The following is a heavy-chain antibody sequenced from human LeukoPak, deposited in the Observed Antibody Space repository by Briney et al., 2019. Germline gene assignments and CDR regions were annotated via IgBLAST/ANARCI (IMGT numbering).Heavy chain of an antibody. Sequence: PGGSLRLSCAASGFTFSSYAMSWVRQAPGKGLEWVSAISGSGGSTYYADSVKGRFTISRDNSKNTLYLQMNSLRAEDTAVYYCAKSDIDYGSGSYYKVEYFQHWGQGTLVTVSS. D-gene: IGHD3-10*01. CDR1: GFTFSSYA. CDR2: ISGSGGST. V-gene: IGHV3-23*01. J-gene: IGHJ1*01. CDR3: AKSDIDYGSGSYYKVEYFQH.